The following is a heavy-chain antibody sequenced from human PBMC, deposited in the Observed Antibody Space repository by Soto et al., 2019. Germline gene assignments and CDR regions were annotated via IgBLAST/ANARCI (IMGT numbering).Heavy chain of an antibody. CDR2: ISSSSSTI. J-gene: IGHJ4*02. CDR3: ARAGAVNYDILTGWTDY. D-gene: IGHD3-9*01. V-gene: IGHV3-48*01. Sequence: EVQLVESGGGLVQPGGSLRLSCAASGFTFSSYSMNWVRQAPGKGLEWVSYISSSSSTIYYADSEKGRFTISRDNAKNSLYLQMNSLRAEDTAVYYCARAGAVNYDILTGWTDYWGQGTLVTVSS. CDR1: GFTFSSYS.